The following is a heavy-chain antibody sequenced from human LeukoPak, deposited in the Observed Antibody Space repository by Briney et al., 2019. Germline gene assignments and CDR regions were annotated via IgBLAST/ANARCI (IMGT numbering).Heavy chain of an antibody. V-gene: IGHV3-7*01. CDR2: IKPDGSGK. CDR1: GFTFSNYW. D-gene: IGHD3-16*01. CDR3: ARSEAGGTF. J-gene: IGHJ4*02. Sequence: PGGSLRLSCAASGFTFSNYWMSWVRQAPGKGLEWVANIKPDGSGKFYVDSLKGRFTISRDNAKNSLYLQMNSLRAEDTAVYYCARSEAGGTFWGQGTLVTVSS.